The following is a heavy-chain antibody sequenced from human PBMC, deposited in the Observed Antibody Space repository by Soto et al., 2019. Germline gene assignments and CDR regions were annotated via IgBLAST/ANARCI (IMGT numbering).Heavy chain of an antibody. Sequence: QVQLVQSGAEVKKPGSSVKVSCKASGGTFSSYAISWVRQAPGQGLEWMGGIIPIFGTANYAQKFQGRVTXXAXEXXSTAYMELSSLRSEDTAVYYCARVRYYDSSGEFDYWGQGTLVTVSS. CDR2: IIPIFGTA. CDR3: ARVRYYDSSGEFDY. CDR1: GGTFSSYA. D-gene: IGHD3-22*01. V-gene: IGHV1-69*12. J-gene: IGHJ4*02.